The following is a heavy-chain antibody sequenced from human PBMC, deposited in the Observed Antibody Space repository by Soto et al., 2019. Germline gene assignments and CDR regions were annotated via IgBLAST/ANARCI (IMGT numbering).Heavy chain of an antibody. Sequence: ATLSLTCAVSGGSLSSGTWWSWVRQPPGRGLEWIGEIYHSGSPNYNPSLKSRVTMSVDKSKNLFSLRLSSVTAADSALYYCARRVPAAPNWFDPWGQGTLVTVSS. CDR2: IYHSGSP. CDR3: ARRVPAAPNWFDP. D-gene: IGHD2-2*01. J-gene: IGHJ5*02. V-gene: IGHV4-4*02. CDR1: GGSLSSGTW.